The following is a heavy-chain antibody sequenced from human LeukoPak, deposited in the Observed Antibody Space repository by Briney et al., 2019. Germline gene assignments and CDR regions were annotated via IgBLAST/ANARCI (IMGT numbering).Heavy chain of an antibody. D-gene: IGHD2-15*01. V-gene: IGHV1-46*01. CDR2: INPSGGST. CDR1: GYTFTSYY. Sequence: ASVKVSCKASGYTFTSYYMHWVRQAPGQGLEWMGIINPSGGSTSYAQKFQGRVTMTRDMSTSTAYMELSSLRSEDTAVYYCAAGAGYCSGGSCYLDYYYYGTDVWGKGTTVTVSS. CDR3: AAGAGYCSGGSCYLDYYYYGTDV. J-gene: IGHJ6*04.